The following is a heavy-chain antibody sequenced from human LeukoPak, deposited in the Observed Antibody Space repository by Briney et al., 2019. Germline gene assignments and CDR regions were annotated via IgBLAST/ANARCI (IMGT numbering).Heavy chain of an antibody. CDR2: INHSGST. Sequence: SETLSLTCAVYGGSFSGYYWSWIRQPPGKGLEWIGEINHSGSTNYDPSLKSRVTISVDTSKNQFSLKLSSVTAADTAVYYCARRGSGSGNTHGFKYWGQGTLVTVSS. V-gene: IGHV4-34*01. D-gene: IGHD3-10*01. CDR3: ARRGSGSGNTHGFKY. J-gene: IGHJ4*02. CDR1: GGSFSGYY.